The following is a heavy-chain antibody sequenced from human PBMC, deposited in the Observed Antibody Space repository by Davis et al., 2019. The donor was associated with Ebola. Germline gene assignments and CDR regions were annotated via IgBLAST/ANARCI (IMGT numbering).Heavy chain of an antibody. D-gene: IGHD6-6*01. J-gene: IGHJ4*02. CDR1: GYSFTSYW. CDR3: ARLIAARPVYYFDY. V-gene: IGHV5-51*01. Sequence: GESLKTPCEGSGYSFTSYWNGWVRQMPGKGLEWMGIIYPGDSDTRYSPSFQGQVTISADKSISTAYLQWSSLKASDTAMYYCARLIAARPVYYFDYWGQGTLVTVSS. CDR2: IYPGDSDT.